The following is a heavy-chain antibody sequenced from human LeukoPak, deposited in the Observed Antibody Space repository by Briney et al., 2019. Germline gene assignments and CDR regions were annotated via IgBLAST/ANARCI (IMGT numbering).Heavy chain of an antibody. J-gene: IGHJ4*02. CDR2: IWNDGSHK. CDR3: ARDSDEYGDSHIDY. V-gene: IGHV3-33*01. D-gene: IGHD4-17*01. Sequence: GRSLRLSCAASGFTFSNFGLYWVRQPPGKGLEWVALIWNDGSHKYYDDSVKDRFTISRDNSQSTLHLQMNNLRAEDTAFYYCARDSDEYGDSHIDYWGQGTLLTVSS. CDR1: GFTFSNFG.